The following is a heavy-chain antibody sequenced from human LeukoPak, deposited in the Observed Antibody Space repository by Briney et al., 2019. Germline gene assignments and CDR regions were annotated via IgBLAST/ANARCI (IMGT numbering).Heavy chain of an antibody. CDR2: IYTAGNT. CDR1: GFIVSHKY. CDR3: ARGQTDLLRNYFDS. Sequence: EPGGSLRLSCAASGFIVSHKYMAWVRQAPGRGLEWLSIIYTAGNTVSAESVKGRFIISRDDSRNTVHLQMNSLRDDDTAVYYCARGQTDLLRNYFDSWGPGTLVAVSS. J-gene: IGHJ4*02. V-gene: IGHV3-66*01.